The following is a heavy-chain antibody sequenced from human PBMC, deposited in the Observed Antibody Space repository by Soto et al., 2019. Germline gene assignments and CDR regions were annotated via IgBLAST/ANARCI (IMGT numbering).Heavy chain of an antibody. V-gene: IGHV1-69*01. CDR2: IIPIFGTA. CDR3: ASRNYYDSSCYYYVKYFQH. J-gene: IGHJ1*01. D-gene: IGHD3-22*01. CDR1: GGTFSSYA. Sequence: QVQLVQSGAEVKKPGSSVKVSCKASGGTFSSYAISWVRQAPGQGLEWMGGIIPIFGTANYAQKFQGRVTITADESTSTDYMERSSLRSEDTAVYYCASRNYYDSSCYYYVKYFQHWGQGTLVTVSS.